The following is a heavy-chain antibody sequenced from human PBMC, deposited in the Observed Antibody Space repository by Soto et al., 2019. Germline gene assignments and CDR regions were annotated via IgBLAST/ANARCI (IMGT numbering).Heavy chain of an antibody. J-gene: IGHJ6*02. CDR1: GYTFTGYY. CDR2: INPNSGGT. Sequence: ASVKVSCKASGYTFTGYYMHWVRQAPGQGLEWMGWINPNSGGTNYAQKFQGWVTMTRDTSISTAYMELSRLRSDDTAVYYCARTTVTTLKNYGMAVWGQGTTVTVSS. V-gene: IGHV1-2*04. D-gene: IGHD4-17*01. CDR3: ARTTVTTLKNYGMAV.